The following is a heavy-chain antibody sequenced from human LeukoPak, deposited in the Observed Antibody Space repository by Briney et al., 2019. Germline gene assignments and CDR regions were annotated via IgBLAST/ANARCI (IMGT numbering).Heavy chain of an antibody. CDR3: ARDRDSSGYYFFDY. V-gene: IGHV3-66*01. J-gene: IGHJ4*02. D-gene: IGHD3-22*01. Sequence: GGSLRLSCAASGFTVSSNYMSWVRQAPGKGLEWVSVIYSGGSTYYADSVKGRFTISRDNSKNTLYLQMNSLRAEDTAVYYCARDRDSSGYYFFDYWGQGTLVTVSS. CDR1: GFTVSSNY. CDR2: IYSGGST.